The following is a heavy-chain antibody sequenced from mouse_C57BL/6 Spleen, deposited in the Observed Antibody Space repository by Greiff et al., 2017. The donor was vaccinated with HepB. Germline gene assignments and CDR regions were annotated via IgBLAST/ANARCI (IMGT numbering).Heavy chain of an antibody. Sequence: QVQLQQPGAELVKPGASVKLSCKASGYTFTSYWMQWVKQRPGQGLEWIGEIDPSDSYTNYNQKFKGKATLTVDTSSSTAYMQLSSLTSEDSAVYYCAGIYYYGSSPYYCDYWGQGTTLTVSS. CDR1: GYTFTSYW. J-gene: IGHJ2*01. V-gene: IGHV1-50*01. CDR3: AGIYYYGSSPYYCDY. CDR2: IDPSDSYT. D-gene: IGHD1-1*01.